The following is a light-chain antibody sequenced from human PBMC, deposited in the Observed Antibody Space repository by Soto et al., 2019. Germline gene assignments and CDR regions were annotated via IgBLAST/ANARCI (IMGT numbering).Light chain of an antibody. J-gene: IGLJ3*02. Sequence: QSALTQPASVSGSPGQSMTISCTGTSSDVGGYNYVSWYQQHPGKAPKLMIYDVSTRPSGVSNRFSGSKSGNTASLTISGLQAEDEADYYCSSYTSSSTLVFGGGTKVNVL. CDR1: SSDVGGYNY. V-gene: IGLV2-14*01. CDR2: DVS. CDR3: SSYTSSSTLV.